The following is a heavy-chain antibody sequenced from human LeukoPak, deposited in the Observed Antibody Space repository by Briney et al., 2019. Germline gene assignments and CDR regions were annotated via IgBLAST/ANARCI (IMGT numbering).Heavy chain of an antibody. Sequence: SETLSLTCTVSGGSISSSSYYWGWIRQPPGKGLEWIGSIYYSGSTYYNPSLKSRVTISVDTSKNQFSLKLSSVTAADTAVYYCASSRGEFWYYYYMDVWGKGTTVTVTS. D-gene: IGHD3-10*01. V-gene: IGHV4-39*07. CDR3: ASSRGEFWYYYYMDV. CDR2: IYYSGST. J-gene: IGHJ6*03. CDR1: GGSISSSSYY.